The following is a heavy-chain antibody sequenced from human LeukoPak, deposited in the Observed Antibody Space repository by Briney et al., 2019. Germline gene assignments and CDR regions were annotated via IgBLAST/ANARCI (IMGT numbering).Heavy chain of an antibody. Sequence: DSVKGRFTISRDNAKNSLYLQMNSLRAEDTAVYYCARDDPTGFQNSWGQGTLVTVSS. J-gene: IGHJ4*02. CDR3: ARDDPTGFQNS. D-gene: IGHD4-11*01. V-gene: IGHV3-7*03.